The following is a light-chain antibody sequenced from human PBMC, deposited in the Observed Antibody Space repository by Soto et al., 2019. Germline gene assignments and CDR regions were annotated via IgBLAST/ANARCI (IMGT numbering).Light chain of an antibody. V-gene: IGLV2-23*02. CDR3: CSYAGSSIFV. Sequence: QSALTQPASVSGSPGQSITISCTGSNSDIGSYNLVSWYQHHPGKAPKLMISEVIKRPSGVSNRFSGSKSGNTASLTISGRQAEDEADYYCCSYAGSSIFVFGGGTKLTVL. J-gene: IGLJ2*01. CDR1: NSDIGSYNL. CDR2: EVI.